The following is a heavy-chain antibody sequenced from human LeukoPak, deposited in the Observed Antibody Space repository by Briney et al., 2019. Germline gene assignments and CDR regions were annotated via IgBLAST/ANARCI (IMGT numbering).Heavy chain of an antibody. CDR2: INPSGGST. J-gene: IGHJ5*02. Sequence: GASVKVSCKASGYTFTSYYMHWVRQAPGQGLEWMGIINPSGGSTSYAQKFQGRVTMTRDMFTGTVYMELSSLRSEDTAVYYCARASGGQNWFDPWGQGTLVTVSS. CDR3: ARASGGQNWFDP. V-gene: IGHV1-46*01. D-gene: IGHD1-26*01. CDR1: GYTFTSYY.